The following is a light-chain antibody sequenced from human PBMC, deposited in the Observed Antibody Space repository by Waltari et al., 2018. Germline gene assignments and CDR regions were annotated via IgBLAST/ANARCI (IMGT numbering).Light chain of an antibody. CDR1: QSLTKRY. Sequence: IVLTQSPDTLSLSPGERATLSCRASQSLTKRYLAWYQQKPGPAPRLLIYGASSRAAGIPDRFSGSGSGTDFTLTITRLEPEDFAVYYCQQYGSSVLYTFGQGTKLEIK. CDR2: GAS. CDR3: QQYGSSVLYT. V-gene: IGKV3-20*01. J-gene: IGKJ2*01.